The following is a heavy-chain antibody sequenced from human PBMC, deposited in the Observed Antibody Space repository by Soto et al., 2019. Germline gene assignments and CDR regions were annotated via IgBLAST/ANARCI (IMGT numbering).Heavy chain of an antibody. J-gene: IGHJ4*02. Sequence: EVQLLESGGGVVQPGGSLRLSCAASGFTFSSYAMIWVRQAQGQGLECVSAISGSGATTYYADSGKGRFTISRDNSKSTLYLQMNSLKAEDMAVYYCAIRGDYRSCDYWGQGSLVTVSS. CDR2: ISGSGATT. V-gene: IGHV3-23*01. D-gene: IGHD3-16*01. CDR3: AIRGDYRSCDY. CDR1: GFTFSSYA.